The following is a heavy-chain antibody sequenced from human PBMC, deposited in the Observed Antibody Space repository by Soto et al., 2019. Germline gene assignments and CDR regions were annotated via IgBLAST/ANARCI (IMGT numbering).Heavy chain of an antibody. J-gene: IGHJ4*02. CDR3: ARWESGDWYLGI. V-gene: IGHV3-7*03. CDR2: INQDGTLK. CDR1: GFTFSGYW. Sequence: EVQLVESGGGLAQPGGSLRLSCAASGFTFSGYWMTWVRQAPGKGLEWVASINQDGTLKYFVDSVRGRFTISRDNAKRSVFLQMINLRVDDTAVYYCARWESGDWYLGIWGQGTLISVSS. D-gene: IGHD2-21*02.